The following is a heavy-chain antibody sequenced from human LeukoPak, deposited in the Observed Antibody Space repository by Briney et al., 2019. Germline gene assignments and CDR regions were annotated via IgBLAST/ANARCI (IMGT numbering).Heavy chain of an antibody. CDR2: IQSDGSRI. J-gene: IGHJ4*02. V-gene: IGHV3-74*01. CDR1: RFTFITYC. CDR3: ARDPGGARPDY. D-gene: IGHD1-26*01. Sequence: PGGSLRLSCVASRFTFITYCMHWVRQGLGKGLVCVSSIQSDGSRIDYADSVKGRFHISRDNAKNTLYLQMNSMRVEEKAVYYCARDPGGARPDYWGEGTLAAVSS.